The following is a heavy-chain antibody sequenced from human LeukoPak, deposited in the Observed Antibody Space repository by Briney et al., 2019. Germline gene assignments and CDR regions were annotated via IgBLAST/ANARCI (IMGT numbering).Heavy chain of an antibody. D-gene: IGHD3-22*01. V-gene: IGHV3-30*04. CDR2: ISYDGRNK. Sequence: GGSLRLSCAASGFTFSNYAMHWVRQAPGKGLEWVAVISYDGRNKHYADSVKGRFTISRDNSKNTLYLQMNSLRPEGTAVYYCARGQFRFDSFESSAFDYRGQGTLVTVSS. J-gene: IGHJ4*02. CDR3: ARGQFRFDSFESSAFDY. CDR1: GFTFSNYA.